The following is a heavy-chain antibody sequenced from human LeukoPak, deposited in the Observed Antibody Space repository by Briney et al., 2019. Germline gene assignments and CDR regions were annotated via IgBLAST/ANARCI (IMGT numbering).Heavy chain of an antibody. D-gene: IGHD2-2*01. J-gene: IGHJ4*02. CDR2: ISAYKGNT. CDR3: ARDDIVVVPAAMGFDY. CDR1: GYTFTSYG. V-gene: IGHV1-18*04. Sequence: ASVKVSCKASGYTFTSYGISWVRQAPGQGLEWMGWISAYKGNTNYAQKLQGRVTMTTDTSTSTAYMELRSLRSDDTAVYYCARDDIVVVPAAMGFDYWGQGTLVTVSS.